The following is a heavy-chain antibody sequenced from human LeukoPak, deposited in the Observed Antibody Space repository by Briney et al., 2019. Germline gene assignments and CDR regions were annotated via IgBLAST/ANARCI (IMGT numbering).Heavy chain of an antibody. V-gene: IGHV3-30*02. J-gene: IGHJ6*03. CDR2: IQYDRTNE. CDR1: GFTFSSYA. D-gene: IGHD2-8*01. Sequence: GGSLRLSCAASGFTFSSYAMSWVRQAPGKGLEWVAYIQYDRTNEQYAHSVKGRFRISRDNSNNILYLQMNSLRTEDTAVYYCAKDRCSNGIGCYYYYMEVWGKGTTVTISS. CDR3: AKDRCSNGIGCYYYYMEV.